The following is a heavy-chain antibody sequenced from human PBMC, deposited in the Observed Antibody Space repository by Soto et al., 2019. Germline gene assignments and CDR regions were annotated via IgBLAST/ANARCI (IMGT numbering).Heavy chain of an antibody. V-gene: IGHV4-31*03. CDR1: GGSSTSGAYY. Sequence: PSETLSLTCRVSGGSSTSGAYYWTWIRQHPGKGLEWIGYIYYTGHTFYNPSLKSRVAMSLDTSKNQFSLKLSSVTAADTAVYYCARGSQLERDALDIWGQGTMVTVSS. D-gene: IGHD1-1*01. CDR2: IYYTGHT. CDR3: ARGSQLERDALDI. J-gene: IGHJ3*02.